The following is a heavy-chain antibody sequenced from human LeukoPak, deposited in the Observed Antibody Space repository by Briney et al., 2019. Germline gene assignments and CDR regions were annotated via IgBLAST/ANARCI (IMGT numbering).Heavy chain of an antibody. CDR1: GFTFSSYG. CDR3: AKDRWGAVASFDY. V-gene: IGHV3-30*02. D-gene: IGHD6-19*01. J-gene: IGHJ4*02. Sequence: PGGSLRLSCAASGFTFSSYGMSWVRQAPGKGLEWVAVIRYDGNNKYYADSVKGRFTISRDISKNMLYLQMNSLGTEDTAVYYCAKDRWGAVASFDYWGQGTLVTVSS. CDR2: IRYDGNNK.